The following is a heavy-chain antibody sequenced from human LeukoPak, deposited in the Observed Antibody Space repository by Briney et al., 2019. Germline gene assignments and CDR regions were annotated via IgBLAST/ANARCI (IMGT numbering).Heavy chain of an antibody. D-gene: IGHD5-18*01. CDR1: GGSISSGSYY. V-gene: IGHV4-61*02. CDR3: ARDADTAMATSTYGMDV. J-gene: IGHJ6*02. Sequence: SQTLSLTCTVSGGSISSGSYYWSWIRQPAGKGLEWIGRIYTSGSTNYNPSLKSRVTISVDTSKNQFSLKLSSVTAADTAVYYCARDADTAMATSTYGMDVWGQGTTVTVSS. CDR2: IYTSGST.